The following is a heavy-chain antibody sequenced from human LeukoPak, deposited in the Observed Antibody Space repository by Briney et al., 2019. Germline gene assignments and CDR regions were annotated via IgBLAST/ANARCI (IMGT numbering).Heavy chain of an antibody. J-gene: IGHJ4*02. D-gene: IGHD1-26*01. V-gene: IGHV3-66*02. CDR1: GFTVSSNY. CDR3: AREPSGTHWLDY. Sequence: PGGSLRLSCAASGFTVSSNYMSWVRQAPGKGLEWVSVIYSAGSTYYADSVKGRFTISRDNSKNTLYLQMNSLRAEDTAVYYCAREPSGTHWLDYWGQGTLVTVSS. CDR2: IYSAGST.